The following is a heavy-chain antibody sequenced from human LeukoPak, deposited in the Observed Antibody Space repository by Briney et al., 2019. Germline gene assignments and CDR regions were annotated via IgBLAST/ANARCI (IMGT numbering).Heavy chain of an antibody. CDR2: ISSSSSYI. Sequence: PGGSLRLSCAASGFTFSSYSMNWVRQAPGKGLEWVSSISSSSSYIYYADSVKGRFTISRDNAKNSLYLQMNSLRAEDTAVYYCGRDVTMIVVVSHAFDIWGQGTMVTVSS. CDR1: GFTFSSYS. D-gene: IGHD3-22*01. J-gene: IGHJ3*02. CDR3: GRDVTMIVVVSHAFDI. V-gene: IGHV3-21*01.